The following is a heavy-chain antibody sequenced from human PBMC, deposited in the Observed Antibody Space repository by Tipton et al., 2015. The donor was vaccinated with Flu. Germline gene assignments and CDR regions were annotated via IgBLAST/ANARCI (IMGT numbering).Heavy chain of an antibody. Sequence: GSLRLSCAASGFTFSSYWMSWVRQGPGKGLQWVANIKQDGSEIYYVDSVKGRFTISRDNTRDSLYPQLTSLRGDDTAVYYCARIGYSSSSIDYWGQGTLVTVSS. CDR2: IKQDGSEI. D-gene: IGHD6-6*01. J-gene: IGHJ4*02. CDR3: ARIGYSSSSIDY. CDR1: GFTFSSYW. V-gene: IGHV3-7*01.